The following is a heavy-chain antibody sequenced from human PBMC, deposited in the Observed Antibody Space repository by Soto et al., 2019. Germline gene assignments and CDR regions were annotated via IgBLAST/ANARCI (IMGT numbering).Heavy chain of an antibody. CDR3: AAESSYSSGWLGGYGMDV. V-gene: IGHV1-58*01. D-gene: IGHD6-19*01. CDR2: IVVGSGNT. Sequence: ASVKVSCKASGFTFTSSAVQWVRQARGQRLEWIGWIVVGSGNTNYAQKFQERVTITRDMSTSTAYMELSSLRSEDTAVYYCAAESSYSSGWLGGYGMDVWGQGTTVTVSS. CDR1: GFTFTSSA. J-gene: IGHJ6*02.